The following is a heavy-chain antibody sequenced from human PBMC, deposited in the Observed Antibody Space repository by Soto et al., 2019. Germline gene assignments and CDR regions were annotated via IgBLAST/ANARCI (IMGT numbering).Heavy chain of an antibody. CDR2: ISSSSSYI. J-gene: IGHJ4*02. Sequence: GGSLRLSCAASGFTFSSYSMNWVRQAPGKGLEWVSSISSSSSYIYYADSVKDRFTISRDNAKNSLYLQMNSLRAEDTAVYYCARGAITFGGVIATYYFDYWGQGTLVTVSS. CDR1: GFTFSSYS. V-gene: IGHV3-21*01. D-gene: IGHD3-16*02. CDR3: ARGAITFGGVIATYYFDY.